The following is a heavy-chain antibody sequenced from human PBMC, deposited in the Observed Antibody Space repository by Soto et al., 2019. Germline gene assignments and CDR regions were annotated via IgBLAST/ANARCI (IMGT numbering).Heavy chain of an antibody. CDR2: ISGLAGST. Sequence: EVQLLESGGHSVQPGGSLRLSCAASGFTFSSYAMSWVRQAPGKGLEWVSGISGLAGSTYHADSVKGRFTISRDNSKNTLYLQMNSVRGEDTAIYYCANGLTVAGSFDYWGQGTLVTVSS. CDR1: GFTFSSYA. D-gene: IGHD6-19*01. V-gene: IGHV3-23*01. CDR3: ANGLTVAGSFDY. J-gene: IGHJ4*02.